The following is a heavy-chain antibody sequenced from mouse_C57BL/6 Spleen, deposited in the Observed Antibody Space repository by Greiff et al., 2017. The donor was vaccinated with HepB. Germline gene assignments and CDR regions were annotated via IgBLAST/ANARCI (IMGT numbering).Heavy chain of an antibody. D-gene: IGHD1-1*01. CDR1: GYAFTNYL. J-gene: IGHJ3*01. CDR2: INPGSGGT. Sequence: VQLQESGAELVRPGTSVKVSCKASGYAFTNYLIEWVKQRPGQGLEWIGVINPGSGGTNYNEKFKGKATLTADKSSSTAYMQLSSLTSEDSAVYFCARSVYYDGSSPAWFAYGGQGTLVTVSA. CDR3: ARSVYYDGSSPAWFAY. V-gene: IGHV1-54*01.